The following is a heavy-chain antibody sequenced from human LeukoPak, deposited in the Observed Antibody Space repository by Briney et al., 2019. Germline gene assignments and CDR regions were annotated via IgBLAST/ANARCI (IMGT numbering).Heavy chain of an antibody. CDR1: GFTFSSYG. Sequence: GGSLRLSCAASGFTFSSYGMHWVRQAPGKGLEWVAVISYDGSNKYYADSVKGRFTISRDNSKNTLYLQMNSLRAEDTAVYYCAKGASGHRYYYYGMDVWGQGTTVTVSS. D-gene: IGHD5-12*01. J-gene: IGHJ6*02. V-gene: IGHV3-30*18. CDR2: ISYDGSNK. CDR3: AKGASGHRYYYYGMDV.